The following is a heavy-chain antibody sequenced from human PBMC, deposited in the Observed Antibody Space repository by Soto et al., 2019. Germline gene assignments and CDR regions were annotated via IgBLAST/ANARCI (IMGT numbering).Heavy chain of an antibody. D-gene: IGHD6-13*01. J-gene: IGHJ5*02. CDR1: GFTFSSYG. Sequence: PVGSLRLSCAASGFTFSSYGMHWVRQAPGKGLEWVAVIWYDGSNKYYADSVKGRFTISRDNSKNTLYLQMNSLRAEDTAVYYCARDRGGSSWLSTGWFDPWGQGTLVTVSS. CDR3: ARDRGGSSWLSTGWFDP. V-gene: IGHV3-33*01. CDR2: IWYDGSNK.